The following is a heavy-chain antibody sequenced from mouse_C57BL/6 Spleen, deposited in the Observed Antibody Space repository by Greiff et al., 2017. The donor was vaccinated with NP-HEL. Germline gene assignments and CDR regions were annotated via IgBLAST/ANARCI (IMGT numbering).Heavy chain of an antibody. Sequence: QVQLKESGAELARPGASVKLSCKASGYTFTSYGISWVKQRTGQGLEWIGEIYPRSGNTYYNEKFKGKATLTADKSSSTAYMELRSLTSEDSAVYFCARFQSYSSNYDWYFDVWGTGTTVTVSS. CDR2: IYPRSGNT. CDR1: GYTFTSYG. D-gene: IGHD2-5*01. V-gene: IGHV1-81*01. J-gene: IGHJ1*03. CDR3: ARFQSYSSNYDWYFDV.